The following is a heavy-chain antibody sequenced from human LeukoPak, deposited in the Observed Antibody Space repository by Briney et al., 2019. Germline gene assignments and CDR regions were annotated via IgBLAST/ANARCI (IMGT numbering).Heavy chain of an antibody. CDR1: GFTFSRSG. V-gene: IGHV3-30*18. D-gene: IGHD3-3*01. CDR3: AKDTIFGVVIAPEY. CDR2: IWYGGSNK. J-gene: IGHJ4*02. Sequence: PGNSLRLSCAASGFTFSRSGMHWVRQAPGKGLEWVAVIWYGGSNKDYADSVKGRFTISRDNSKNTLYLQMNSLRAEDTAVYYCAKDTIFGVVIAPEYWGQGTLVTVSS.